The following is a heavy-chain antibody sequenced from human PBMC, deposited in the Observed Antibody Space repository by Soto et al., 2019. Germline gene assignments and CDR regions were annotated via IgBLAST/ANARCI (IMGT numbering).Heavy chain of an antibody. CDR1: GYTFTSYG. Sequence: ASVKVSCKASGYTFTSYGISWVRQAPGQGLEWMGWISAYNGNTNYAQKLQGRVTMTTDTSTSTAYVELRSLRSDDTAVYYCARNDYGDYESHAFDIWGQGTMVTVSS. J-gene: IGHJ3*02. CDR2: ISAYNGNT. CDR3: ARNDYGDYESHAFDI. V-gene: IGHV1-18*01. D-gene: IGHD4-17*01.